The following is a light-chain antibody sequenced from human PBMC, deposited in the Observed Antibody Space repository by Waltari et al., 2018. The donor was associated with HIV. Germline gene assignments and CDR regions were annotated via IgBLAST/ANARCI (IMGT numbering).Light chain of an antibody. CDR2: EVS. CDR3: SSYTSVGTRV. Sequence: SAMTQPASVSGYPGQSINFSCPFHLLEVFFSPTVTWDQKHPGKAPKLMIYEVSNRPSGVSDRFSGSKSGNTSSLTISGLQAEDEADYYCSSYTSVGTRVFGGGTKVTVL. V-gene: IGLV2-14*01. J-gene: IGLJ2*01. CDR1: LLEVFFSPT.